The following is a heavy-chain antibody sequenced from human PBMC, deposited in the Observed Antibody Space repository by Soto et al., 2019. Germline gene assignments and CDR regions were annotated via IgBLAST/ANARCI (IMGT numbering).Heavy chain of an antibody. D-gene: IGHD5-12*01. CDR3: ARDLEYSGYDPFDY. J-gene: IGHJ4*02. CDR1: GYTFTSYG. V-gene: IGHV1-18*01. CDR2: ISAYNGNT. Sequence: ASVKVSCKGSGYTFTSYGISWVRQAPGQGLEWMGWISAYNGNTNYAQKLQGRVTMTTDTSTSTAYMELRSLRSDDTAVYYCARDLEYSGYDPFDYWGQGTLVTVSS.